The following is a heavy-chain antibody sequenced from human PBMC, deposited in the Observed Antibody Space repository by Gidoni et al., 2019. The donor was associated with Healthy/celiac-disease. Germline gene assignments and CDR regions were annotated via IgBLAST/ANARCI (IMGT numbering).Heavy chain of an antibody. Sequence: QITLKESGPTLVKPTQTLTLTCTFSGFSLSTSGVGVGWIRQPPGKALEWLALIYWDDDKRYSPSLKSRLTITKDTSKNQVVLTMTNMDPVDTATYYCARRPGGVIVTNFDYWGQGTLVTVSS. J-gene: IGHJ4*02. CDR1: GFSLSTSGVG. V-gene: IGHV2-5*02. D-gene: IGHD3-16*02. CDR2: IYWDDDK. CDR3: ARRPGGVIVTNFDY.